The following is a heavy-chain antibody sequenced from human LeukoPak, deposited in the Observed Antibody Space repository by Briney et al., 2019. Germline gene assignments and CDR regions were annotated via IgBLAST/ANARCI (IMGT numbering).Heavy chain of an antibody. J-gene: IGHJ4*02. V-gene: IGHV1-69*13. CDR2: IIPIFGTA. Sequence: SVKVSCKASGGTFSSYAISWVRQAPGQGLEWMGGIIPIFGTANYAQKSQGRVTITADESTSTAYMELSSLRSEDTAVYYCARPLDYYYDSSGYYYTLFYWGQGTLVTVSS. D-gene: IGHD3-22*01. CDR1: GGTFSSYA. CDR3: ARPLDYYYDSSGYYYTLFY.